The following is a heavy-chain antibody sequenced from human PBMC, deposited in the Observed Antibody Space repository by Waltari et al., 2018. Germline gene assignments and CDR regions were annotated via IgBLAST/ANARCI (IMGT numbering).Heavy chain of an antibody. CDR2: INWNDDK. J-gene: IGHJ3*01. V-gene: IGHV2-5*01. Sequence: QLPLKASGPTLVKPTPTLTLTCTFSALSLSTSGGGVGWIRQAPGKALEWLARINWNDDKRYSPSLKTRLNIIKDTSKNQVVLTMTNMDPVDTATYYSAHPSKGRGTAFDFWGQGTMVTVSS. CDR1: ALSLSTSGGG. CDR3: AHPSKGRGTAFDF.